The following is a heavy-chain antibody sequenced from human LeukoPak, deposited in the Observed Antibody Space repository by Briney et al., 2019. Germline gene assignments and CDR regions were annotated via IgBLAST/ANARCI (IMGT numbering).Heavy chain of an antibody. D-gene: IGHD3-10*02. CDR1: GGSFSGYY. CDR2: INHSGST. CDR3: ARDVRAFDI. J-gene: IGHJ3*02. V-gene: IGHV4-34*01. Sequence: SETLSLTCAVYGGSFSGYYWSWIRQPPGKGLEWIGEINHSGSTNYNPSLKSRVTISVDTSKNQFSLKLRSVPAADTAVYYCARDVRAFDIWGQGTMVTVSS.